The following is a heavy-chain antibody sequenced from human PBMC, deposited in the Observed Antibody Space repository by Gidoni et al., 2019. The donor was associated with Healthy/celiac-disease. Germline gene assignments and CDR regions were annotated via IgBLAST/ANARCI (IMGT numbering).Heavy chain of an antibody. D-gene: IGHD2-2*01. Sequence: EVQLVQSGAEVKKPGESLKISCKGSGYSFTSYWIGWVRQMPGKGLEWMGIIYPGDSDTRYSPSFQGQVTISADKSISTAYLQWSSLKASDTAMYYCARRARGIVVVPAARRKYYYYMDVWGKGTTVTVSS. CDR1: GYSFTSYW. J-gene: IGHJ6*03. CDR3: ARRARGIVVVPAARRKYYYYMDV. CDR2: IYPGDSDT. V-gene: IGHV5-51*01.